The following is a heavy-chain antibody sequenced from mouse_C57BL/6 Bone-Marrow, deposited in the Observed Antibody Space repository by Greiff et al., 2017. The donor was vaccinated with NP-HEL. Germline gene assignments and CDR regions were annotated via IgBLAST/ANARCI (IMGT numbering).Heavy chain of an antibody. V-gene: IGHV1-69*01. CDR1: GYTFTSYW. CDR2: IDPSDSYT. D-gene: IGHD2-2*01. CDR3: ARFYGYGGYFDY. J-gene: IGHJ2*01. Sequence: QVQLQQPGAELVMPGASVKLSCKASGYTFTSYWMHWVKQRPGQGLEWIGEIDPSDSYTNYNQKFKGKSTLTVDKSSSTAYMQLSSLTSEDSAVYYGARFYGYGGYFDYWGQGTTLTVSA.